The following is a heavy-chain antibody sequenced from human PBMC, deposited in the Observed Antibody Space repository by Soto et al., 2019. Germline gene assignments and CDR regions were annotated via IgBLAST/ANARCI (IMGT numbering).Heavy chain of an antibody. Sequence: SETLSLTCTVSGGSISSTTHYWGWIRQPPGKGLEWIGSIYYSGSTYYNPSLKSRVTISVDTSKNQFSLKLSSVTAADTAVYYCARQDTAMVRWDYYYGMDVWGQGSTVT. V-gene: IGHV4-39*01. D-gene: IGHD5-18*01. CDR3: ARQDTAMVRWDYYYGMDV. J-gene: IGHJ6*02. CDR2: IYYSGST. CDR1: GGSISSTTHY.